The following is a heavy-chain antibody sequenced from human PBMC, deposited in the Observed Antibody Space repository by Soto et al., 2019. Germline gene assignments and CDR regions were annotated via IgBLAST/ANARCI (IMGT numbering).Heavy chain of an antibody. CDR3: AKLTAA. CDR1: GFTFSAYV. Sequence: GGSLRLSCAASGFTFSAYVMSWVRQAPGKGLEWVSSITSSGGGTYYADSVKGRFTVSRDNSKNTVYLQMNSLRDEDTAVYYCAKLTAAWGQGTLVTVYS. V-gene: IGHV3-23*01. J-gene: IGHJ4*02. CDR2: ITSSGGGT. D-gene: IGHD6-13*01.